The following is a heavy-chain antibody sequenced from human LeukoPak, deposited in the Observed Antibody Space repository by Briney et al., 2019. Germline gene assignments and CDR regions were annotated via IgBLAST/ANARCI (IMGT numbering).Heavy chain of an antibody. V-gene: IGHV3-48*03. J-gene: IGHJ4*02. CDR2: ISSSGSTI. D-gene: IGHD2-15*01. Sequence: GGSLRLSCAASGFTFSSYEMNWVRQAPGKGLEWVSYISSSGSTIYYADSVKGRFTISRDNAKNSLYLQMNSLRAEDTAVYYCGRSYRLGYCSGGSCYSGYYFDYWGQGTLVTVSS. CDR1: GFTFSSYE. CDR3: GRSYRLGYCSGGSCYSGYYFDY.